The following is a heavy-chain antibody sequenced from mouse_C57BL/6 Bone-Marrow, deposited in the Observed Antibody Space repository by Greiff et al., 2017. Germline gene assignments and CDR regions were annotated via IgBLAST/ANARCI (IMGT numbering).Heavy chain of an antibody. D-gene: IGHD1-1*01. CDR2: ISYDGSN. CDR1: GYSITSGYY. J-gene: IGHJ2*01. Sequence: EVHLVESGPGLVKPSQSLSLTCSVTGYSITSGYYWNWIRQFPGNKLEWMGYISYDGSNNYNPSLKNRISITRDTSKNQFFLKLNSVTTEDTATXYCASSYYGSSYDYCDYWGQGTTLTVSS. CDR3: ASSYYGSSYDYCDY. V-gene: IGHV3-6*01.